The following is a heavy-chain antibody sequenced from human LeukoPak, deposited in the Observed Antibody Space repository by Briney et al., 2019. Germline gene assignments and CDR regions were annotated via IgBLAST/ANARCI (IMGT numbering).Heavy chain of an antibody. CDR1: GGSFSGYY. Sequence: SETLSLTCAVYGGSFSGYYWSWIRQPPGKGLEWIGEINHSGSTNNNPSRKSRVTISVDTSKNQFSLKLSSVTAADTAVYYCARVVGRMDVWGKGTTVTVSS. J-gene: IGHJ6*04. V-gene: IGHV4-34*01. CDR2: INHSGST. CDR3: ARVVGRMDV.